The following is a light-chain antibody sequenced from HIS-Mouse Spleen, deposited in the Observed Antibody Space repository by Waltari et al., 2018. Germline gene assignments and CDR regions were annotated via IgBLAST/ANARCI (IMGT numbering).Light chain of an antibody. CDR1: ALPKKY. Sequence: SYELTQPPSVSVSPGQTARITCSGDALPKKYAYWYQQKSGQAPLLVIYEDSKRPSGIPERVYGSSSGTMATLTISGAQVEDEAEYYCYSTDSSGNHRVFGGGTKLTVL. CDR3: YSTDSSGNHRV. V-gene: IGLV3-10*01. J-gene: IGLJ2*01. CDR2: EDS.